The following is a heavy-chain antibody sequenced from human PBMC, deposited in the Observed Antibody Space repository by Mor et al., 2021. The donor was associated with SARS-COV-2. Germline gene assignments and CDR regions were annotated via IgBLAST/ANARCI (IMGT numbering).Heavy chain of an antibody. Sequence: GLEWMGWISAKNGNTNHAQSLQGRVTMTIDTSTSTAYMELRSLRSDDTAVYYCARSYVDIVASAGHWGQGTLVTVSS. CDR3: ARSYVDIVASAGH. D-gene: IGHD5-12*01. J-gene: IGHJ4*02. V-gene: IGHV1-18*01. CDR2: ISAKNGNT.